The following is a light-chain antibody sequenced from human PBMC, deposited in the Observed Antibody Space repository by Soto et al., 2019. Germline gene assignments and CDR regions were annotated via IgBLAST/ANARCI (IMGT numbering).Light chain of an antibody. CDR3: QQRSNGFT. CDR1: QSVRTS. Sequence: EVVLTQSPATLSLSPGERATLSCRASQSVRTSLVWYQQKPGQAPRLLIYDASKRATGVPARFSGSGSGTDFSLTLSSLEPEDFAYYYCQQRSNGFTFGGGTKVEI. V-gene: IGKV3-11*01. CDR2: DAS. J-gene: IGKJ4*01.